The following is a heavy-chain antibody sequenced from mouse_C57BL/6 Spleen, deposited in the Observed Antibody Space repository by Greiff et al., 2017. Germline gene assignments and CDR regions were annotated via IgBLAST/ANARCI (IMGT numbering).Heavy chain of an antibody. Sequence: EVQGVESGGDLVKPGGSLKLSCAASGFTFSSYGMSWVRQTPDKRLEWVATISSGGSYTYYPDSVKGRFTISRDNAKNTLYLQMSSLKSEDTAMFYCARTGSSLYYYAMDYWGQGTSVTVSS. D-gene: IGHD1-1*01. V-gene: IGHV5-6*01. CDR3: ARTGSSLYYYAMDY. CDR1: GFTFSSYG. J-gene: IGHJ4*01. CDR2: ISSGGSYT.